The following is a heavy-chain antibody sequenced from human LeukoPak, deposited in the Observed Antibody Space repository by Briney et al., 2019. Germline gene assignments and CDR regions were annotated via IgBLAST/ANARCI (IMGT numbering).Heavy chain of an antibody. Sequence: GGSLRLSCAASGSTFSSYSMNWVRQAPGKGLEWVSSISSSSSYIYYADSVKGRFTISRDNAKNSLYLQMNSLRAEDTAVYYCERDAIVAAYNWFDPWGQGTLVTVSS. CDR2: ISSSSSYI. CDR1: GSTFSSYS. D-gene: IGHD5-12*01. V-gene: IGHV3-21*01. CDR3: ERDAIVAAYNWFDP. J-gene: IGHJ5*02.